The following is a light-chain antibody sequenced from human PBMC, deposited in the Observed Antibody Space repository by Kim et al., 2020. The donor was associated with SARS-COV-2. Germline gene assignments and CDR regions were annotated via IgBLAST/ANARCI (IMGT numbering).Light chain of an antibody. CDR1: KLGDKY. V-gene: IGLV3-1*01. CDR3: QAWDSSTYV. Sequence: VSPGQTASITCSGDKLGDKYACWYQQKPGQSPVLVIYQDSKRPSGIPERFSGSNSGNTATLTISGTQAMDEADYYCQAWDSSTYVFGTGTRVTVL. J-gene: IGLJ1*01. CDR2: QDS.